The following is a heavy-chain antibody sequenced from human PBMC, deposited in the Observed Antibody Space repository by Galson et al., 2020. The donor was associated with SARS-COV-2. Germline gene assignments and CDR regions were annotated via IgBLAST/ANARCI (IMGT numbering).Heavy chain of an antibody. Sequence: KIGESLKISCKGSGYSFTSYWIGWVRQMPGKGLEWMGIIYTGDSDTRYSPSFQGQVTISADKSISTAYLQWSSLKASDTAMYYCARIAVAGTSQNWFDPWGQGTLVTVSS. V-gene: IGHV5-51*01. CDR2: IYTGDSDT. CDR1: GYSFTSYW. D-gene: IGHD6-19*01. J-gene: IGHJ5*02. CDR3: ARIAVAGTSQNWFDP.